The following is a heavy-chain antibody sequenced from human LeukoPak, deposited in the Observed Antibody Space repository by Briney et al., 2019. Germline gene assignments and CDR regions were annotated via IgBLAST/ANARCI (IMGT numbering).Heavy chain of an antibody. CDR3: TTWGPWSHFDY. D-gene: IGHD3-3*01. J-gene: IGHJ4*02. V-gene: IGHV3-7*01. CDR2: IKEDGTEK. Sequence: GGSLRLSCAASEFAFSNYWMSWVRQAPGKGLEWVANIKEDGTEKNYVRAVKGRFTISRDNAKNSLYLQMNSLRAEDTAVYYCTTWGPWSHFDYWGQGTLVTVAS. CDR1: EFAFSNYW.